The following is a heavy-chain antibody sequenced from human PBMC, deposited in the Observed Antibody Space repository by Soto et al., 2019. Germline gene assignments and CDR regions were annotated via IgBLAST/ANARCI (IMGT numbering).Heavy chain of an antibody. Sequence: KPSETLSLTCTVSGGSISSSSYYWGWIRQPPGKGLEWIGSIYYSGSTYYNPSLKSRVTISVDTSKNQFSLKLSSVTAADTAVYYCARLPLYCSSTSCYTLGNYYFDYWGQGTLVTVSS. J-gene: IGHJ4*02. V-gene: IGHV4-39*01. D-gene: IGHD2-2*02. CDR1: GGSISSSSYY. CDR2: IYYSGST. CDR3: ARLPLYCSSTSCYTLGNYYFDY.